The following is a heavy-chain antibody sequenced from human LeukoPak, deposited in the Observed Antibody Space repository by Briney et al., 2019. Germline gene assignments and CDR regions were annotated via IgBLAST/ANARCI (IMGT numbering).Heavy chain of an antibody. CDR1: GFTFSSYG. CDR3: AKGSKMLIFTRDYYMDV. D-gene: IGHD3/OR15-3a*01. J-gene: IGHJ6*03. Sequence: QAGGSLRLSCAASGFTFSSYGMHWVRQAPGKGLEWVAFIRHDGSNKYFADSVKGRFTISRDNSKNTLFLQMNSLRAEDTAVYYCAKGSKMLIFTRDYYMDVWGKGTTVTISS. CDR2: IRHDGSNK. V-gene: IGHV3-30*02.